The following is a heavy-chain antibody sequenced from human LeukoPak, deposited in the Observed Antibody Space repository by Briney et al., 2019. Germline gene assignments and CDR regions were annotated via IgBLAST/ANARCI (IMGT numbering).Heavy chain of an antibody. Sequence: SETLSLTCTVSGDSISSGDYYWSWIRQPAGKGLEWIGRISSSGSTNYNPSLKSRVTISVDTSKNQFSLKLISVTVADKAVYFCARGPYSYDSSGAFDIWGQGTMVTVSS. D-gene: IGHD3-22*01. CDR2: ISSSGST. CDR3: ARGPYSYDSSGAFDI. CDR1: GDSISSGDYY. J-gene: IGHJ3*02. V-gene: IGHV4-61*02.